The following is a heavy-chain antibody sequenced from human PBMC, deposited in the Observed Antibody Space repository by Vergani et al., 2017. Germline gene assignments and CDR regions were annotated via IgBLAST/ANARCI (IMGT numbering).Heavy chain of an antibody. Sequence: QVQLVQSGAAVKKPGASVKVSCKASGYTFTGYYMHWVRQAPGQGLEWMGWINPNSGGTNYAQKFQGRVAMTRDTSISTAYMELSRLRSDETAVYYCARGRVRGVGATGVGYWGQGTLVTVSS. D-gene: IGHD1-26*01. V-gene: IGHV1-2*02. CDR3: ARGRVRGVGATGVGY. J-gene: IGHJ4*02. CDR2: INPNSGGT. CDR1: GYTFTGYY.